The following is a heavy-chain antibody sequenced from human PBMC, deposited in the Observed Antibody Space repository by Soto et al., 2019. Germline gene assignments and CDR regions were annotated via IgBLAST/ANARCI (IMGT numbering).Heavy chain of an antibody. CDR3: AQRKSGWYVP. V-gene: IGHV3-74*01. CDR1: GFTFSSFW. Sequence: EVQLVESGGGLAQPGGSLRLSCAASGFTFSSFWMHWVRQAPGKGLVWVSRISSDGSSTSYADSVKGRFTISRDNAKNPLYLKINSLRAEDTAGYSCAQRKSGWYVPGGQGPLVTVS. D-gene: IGHD1-26*01. J-gene: IGHJ5*02. CDR2: ISSDGSST.